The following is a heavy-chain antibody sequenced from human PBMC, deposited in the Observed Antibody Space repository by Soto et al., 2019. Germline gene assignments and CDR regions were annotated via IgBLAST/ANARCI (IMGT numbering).Heavy chain of an antibody. CDR1: GYSISGGYY. D-gene: IGHD3-22*01. CDR3: ARVGPWVPYYYDSSPYTFENWFDH. CDR2: IYHGGIT. J-gene: IGHJ5*02. Sequence: PWETLSLTFAVSGYSISGGYYWGWLRQPPRKGLGWIGSIYHGGITYNNPSFNSRVTLSIDMTNNHVSLILNSVTAADTAVYYCARVGPWVPYYYDSSPYTFENWFDHWGQGTLVTVSS. V-gene: IGHV4-38-2*01.